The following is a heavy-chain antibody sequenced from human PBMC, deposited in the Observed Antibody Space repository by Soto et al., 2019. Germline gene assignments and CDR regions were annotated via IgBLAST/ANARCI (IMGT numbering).Heavy chain of an antibody. V-gene: IGHV3-9*01. CDR2: ISWNSGSI. CDR1: GFTFDDYA. CDR3: AKDIRSAATPTFDY. J-gene: IGHJ4*02. Sequence: GGSLRLSCAASGFTFDDYAMHWVRQAPGKGLEWVSGISWNSGSIGYADSVKGRFTISRDSAKNSLYLQMNSLRAEDTALYYCAKDIRSAATPTFDYWGQGTLVTVS. D-gene: IGHD2-2*01.